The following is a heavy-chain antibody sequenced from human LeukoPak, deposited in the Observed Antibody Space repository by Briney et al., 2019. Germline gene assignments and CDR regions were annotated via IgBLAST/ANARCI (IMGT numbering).Heavy chain of an antibody. CDR2: IKEDGSEK. CDR3: ARIAVAGMRYFEH. Sequence: GGSLRLSCAASGFTFSSYAMHWVRQAPGKGLEWVANIKEDGSEKYYVASVKGRFTISRDNAKNSLYLQMDSLRAEDTAVYYCARIAVAGMRYFEHWGQGTLVTVSS. J-gene: IGHJ1*01. D-gene: IGHD6-19*01. V-gene: IGHV3-7*01. CDR1: GFTFSSYA.